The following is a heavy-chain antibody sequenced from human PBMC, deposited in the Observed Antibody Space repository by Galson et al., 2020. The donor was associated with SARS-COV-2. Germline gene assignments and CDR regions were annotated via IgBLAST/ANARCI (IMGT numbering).Heavy chain of an antibody. CDR2: IYSVGST. Sequence: TGGSLRLSCAASGFTVSNKYISWVRQAPGKGLEWVSVIYSVGSTNYADYVKGRFTISRDDSKNTVYLQKNSLRAEDTAVYYCVRDDGVSPYDYWCQVTLVTVSS. V-gene: IGHV3-66*01. CDR1: GFTVSNKY. CDR3: VRDDGVSPYDY. J-gene: IGHJ4*02. D-gene: IGHD3-16*01.